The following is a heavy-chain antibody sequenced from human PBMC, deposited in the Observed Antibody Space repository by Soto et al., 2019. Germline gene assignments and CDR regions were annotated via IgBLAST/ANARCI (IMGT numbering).Heavy chain of an antibody. V-gene: IGHV4-34*01. CDR1: GGSFRGYY. J-gene: IGHJ5*02. Sequence: SETLSLTCAVHGGSFRGYYWSWIRQPPGKGLEWIGEINHSGSTNYNPSLKSRVTISVDTSKNQFSLKLSSVTAADTAVYYCARGCTGAAAGANWFDPWGQGTLVTVSS. CDR3: ARGCTGAAAGANWFDP. D-gene: IGHD6-13*01. CDR2: INHSGST.